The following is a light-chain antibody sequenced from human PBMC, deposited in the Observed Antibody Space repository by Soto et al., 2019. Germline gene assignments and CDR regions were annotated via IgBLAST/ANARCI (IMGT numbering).Light chain of an antibody. J-gene: IGLJ1*01. CDR2: DVA. V-gene: IGLV2-14*03. Sequence: QSALTQPASVSDSPGQSITISCTGTSSDVGGSNFVSWYQQHPGKPPKLIIYDVANRPSGVSNRFSGSKSGSTSSLIISRLQTEHEADYYCVSYTSSTTYVFGTGTKVTVL. CDR3: VSYTSSTTYV. CDR1: SSDVGGSNF.